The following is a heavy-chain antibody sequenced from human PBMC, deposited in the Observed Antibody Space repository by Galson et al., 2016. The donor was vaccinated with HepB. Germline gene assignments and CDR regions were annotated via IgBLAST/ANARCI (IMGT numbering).Heavy chain of an antibody. Sequence: SVKVSCKASGCTFSSYAISWVRQAPGQGLEWMGGSIPIFRTANYAQKFQGRVTIPADESTSTAYTELSSLRSEDTAVYYRARVVDEENSCFDYWGQGTLVTVSS. J-gene: IGHJ4*02. CDR1: GCTFSSYA. CDR3: ARVVDEENSCFDY. CDR2: SIPIFRTA. D-gene: IGHD1-26*01. V-gene: IGHV1-69*13.